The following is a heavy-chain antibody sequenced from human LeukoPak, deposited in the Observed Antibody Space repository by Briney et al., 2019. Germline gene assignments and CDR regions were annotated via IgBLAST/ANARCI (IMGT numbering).Heavy chain of an antibody. D-gene: IGHD3-10*01. CDR2: IKDDGSEK. CDR3: ATSVPGFGESLNY. J-gene: IGHJ4*02. V-gene: IGHV3-7*01. CDR1: GFTFSDYW. Sequence: GGSLRLSCAASGFTFSDYWMTWVRQAPGKGLEWVANIKDDGSEKKYVDSVKGRFTLSRDNAKNSLYLQINSLKAEDTAVYYCATSVPGFGESLNYWGQGTLVTVSS.